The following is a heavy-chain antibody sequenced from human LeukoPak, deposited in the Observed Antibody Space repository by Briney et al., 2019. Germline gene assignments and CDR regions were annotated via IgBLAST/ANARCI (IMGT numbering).Heavy chain of an antibody. CDR1: GYTFTSNY. CDR3: ASRPGGRDGYNEMSY. J-gene: IGHJ4*02. Sequence: ASAKVSCKAFGYTFTSNYMHWVRQAPGQGPEWMGVISPSGGSTTYAQKFQGRVTLTRDMSTSTDYLELSSLRSEDTAVYYCASRPGGRDGYNEMSYWGQGTLVTVSS. D-gene: IGHD5-24*01. V-gene: IGHV1-46*01. CDR2: ISPSGGST.